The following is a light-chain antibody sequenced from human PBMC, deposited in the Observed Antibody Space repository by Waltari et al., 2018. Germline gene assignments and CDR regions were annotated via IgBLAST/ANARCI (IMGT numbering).Light chain of an antibody. CDR2: DAS. CDR1: QSVSTN. Sequence: EIVMTQSPATLSVSPGERATLSCRASQSVSTNLAWYQQKPGQAPRLLIYDASTRATGSPARFSGSGDRTEVTLTISSMQSEDFAVYYCQQYNNWPPWTFGQGTRVEIK. CDR3: QQYNNWPPWT. J-gene: IGKJ1*01. V-gene: IGKV3-15*01.